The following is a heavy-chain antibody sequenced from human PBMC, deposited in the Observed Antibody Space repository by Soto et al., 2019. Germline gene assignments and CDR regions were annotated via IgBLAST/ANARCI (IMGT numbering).Heavy chain of an antibody. D-gene: IGHD2-2*01. J-gene: IGHJ4*02. CDR3: ARGKRGTSCLSD. V-gene: IGHV4-34*01. Sequence: SETVSLTCAVYGGCFSGYYWSWIRQPPGKGLEWIGEINHSGSTNYNPSLKSRVTISVDTSKNQFSLKLSSVTAADTAVYYCARGKRGTSCLSDWGQGTLVTVSS. CDR2: INHSGST. CDR1: GGCFSGYY.